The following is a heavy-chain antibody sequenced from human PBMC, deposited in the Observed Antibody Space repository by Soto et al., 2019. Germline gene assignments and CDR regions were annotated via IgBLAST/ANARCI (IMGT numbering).Heavy chain of an antibody. D-gene: IGHD3-3*01. V-gene: IGHV1-69*01. J-gene: IGHJ6*02. Sequence: QVQLAQSGAEVKKPGSSVRVSCQTSRGTFNTSPISWMRQAPGQGLEWLGDILPVFGMVNYAQQFQDRINLPDKEYTTSVSMEVSSITPEDTTIYFCASPHLRGLHYDVRSTQTASMYHYGTGVWGQGTTVIVSS. CDR2: ILPVFGMV. CDR1: RGTFNTSP. CDR3: ASPHLRGLHYDVRSTQTASMYHYGTGV.